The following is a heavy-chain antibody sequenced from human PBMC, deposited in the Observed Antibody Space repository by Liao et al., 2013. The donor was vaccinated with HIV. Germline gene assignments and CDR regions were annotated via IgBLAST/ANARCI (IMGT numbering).Heavy chain of an antibody. V-gene: IGHV4-30-2*01. D-gene: IGHD3-22*01. Sequence: QVQLQESGPGLVKPSQTLSLTCTVSGGSIIYGGYSWSWIRQPPGKGLEWIGYRYHSGATYYNPSLRSRVTISVHTSQDQISLRLNSVTAADTAVYYCARAVSSDNYHDAFVYLGRRTCGHRLF. CDR3: ARAVSSDNYHDAFVY. CDR2: RYHSGAT. J-gene: IGHJ3*02. CDR1: GGSIIYGGYS.